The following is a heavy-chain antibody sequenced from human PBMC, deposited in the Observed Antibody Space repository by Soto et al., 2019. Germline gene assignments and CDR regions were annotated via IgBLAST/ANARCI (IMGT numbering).Heavy chain of an antibody. D-gene: IGHD3-10*01. Sequence: LRLSCAASGFSFRSYGMHWVRQAPGKGLEWVALIWYDGSNQYYADSVKGRFTISRDNSKNTLYLQMNSLRAEDTAVYYCATFRGQPPYYFVFWGQGTLVTVSS. V-gene: IGHV3-33*01. CDR1: GFSFRSYG. J-gene: IGHJ4*02. CDR2: IWYDGSNQ. CDR3: ATFRGQPPYYFVF.